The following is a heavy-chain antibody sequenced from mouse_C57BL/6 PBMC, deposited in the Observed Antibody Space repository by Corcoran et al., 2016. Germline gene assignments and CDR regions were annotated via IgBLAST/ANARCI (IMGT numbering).Heavy chain of an antibody. D-gene: IGHD2-4*01. Sequence: QAQLQRSGAELVKPGASVKISCKASGYAFSSYWMNWVKQRPGKGLEWIGQIYPGDGDTNYNGKFKGKATLTADKSSSTAYMQLSSLTSEDSAVYFCAIYYDYDDGFAYWGQGTLVTVSA. J-gene: IGHJ3*01. CDR1: GYAFSSYW. CDR3: AIYYDYDDGFAY. V-gene: IGHV1-80*01. CDR2: IYPGDGDT.